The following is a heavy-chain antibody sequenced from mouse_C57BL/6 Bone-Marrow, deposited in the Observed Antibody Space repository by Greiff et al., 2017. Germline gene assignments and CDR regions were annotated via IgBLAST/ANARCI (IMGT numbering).Heavy chain of an antibody. V-gene: IGHV1-54*01. CDR3: ARKGEQYAMDD. CDR2: INPGSGGT. Sequence: QVQLQQSGAELVRPGTSVKVSCKASGYAFTNYLIAWVKQRPGPGLEWIGVINPGSGGTNYNEKFKGKATLTADKSSSTAYMQLSSLTSEDYAVYFCARKGEQYAMDDGGQGTSVTVSS. CDR1: GYAFTNYL. J-gene: IGHJ4*01.